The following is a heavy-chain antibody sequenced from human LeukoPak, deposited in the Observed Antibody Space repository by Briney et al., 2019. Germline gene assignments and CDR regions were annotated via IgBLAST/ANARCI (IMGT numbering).Heavy chain of an antibody. CDR3: AREPRLLLWFGTPEHWFDP. Sequence: SETLSLTCTVSGGSISSGGYYWSWIRQHPGKGLEWIGYIYYSGSTYYNPSLKSRVTISVDTSKNQFSLKLSSVTAADTAVYYCAREPRLLLWFGTPEHWFDPWGQGTLVTVSS. V-gene: IGHV4-31*03. J-gene: IGHJ5*02. D-gene: IGHD3-10*01. CDR2: IYYSGST. CDR1: GGSISSGGYY.